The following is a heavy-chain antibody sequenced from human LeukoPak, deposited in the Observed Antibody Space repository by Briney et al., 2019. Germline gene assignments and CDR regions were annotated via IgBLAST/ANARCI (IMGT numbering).Heavy chain of an antibody. D-gene: IGHD6-13*01. J-gene: IGHJ3*02. CDR3: ARDDHGSWDAFDI. V-gene: IGHV1-69*13. CDR1: GGTSSSYA. CDR2: IIPIFGTA. Sequence: ASVKVSCKASGGTSSSYAISWVRQAPGQGLEWMGGIIPIFGTANYAQKFQGRVTITVDESTSTAYMELSSLRSEDTAVYYCARDDHGSWDAFDIWGQGTMVTVSS.